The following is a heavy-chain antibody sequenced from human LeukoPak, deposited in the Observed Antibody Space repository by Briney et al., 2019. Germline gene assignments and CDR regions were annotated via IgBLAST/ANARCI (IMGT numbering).Heavy chain of an antibody. CDR2: INPNTGDT. CDR3: ARVDAGNYYGHDF. Sequence: ASVKVSCKASGYTFTDYYIHWVRQPPGQGLEWMGWINPNTGDTNYAQKFQGRVTMTTDTSTSTAYMELRSLRSDDTAMYYCARVDAGNYYGHDFWGQGTLVTVTS. CDR1: GYTFTDYY. J-gene: IGHJ4*02. V-gene: IGHV1-2*02. D-gene: IGHD1-26*01.